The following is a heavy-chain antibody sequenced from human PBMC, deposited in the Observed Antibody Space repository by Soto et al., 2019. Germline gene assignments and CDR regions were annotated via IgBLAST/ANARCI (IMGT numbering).Heavy chain of an antibody. V-gene: IGHV3-30-3*01. CDR1: GFTFSSYA. CDR3: XXXXXXGXXXLIDX. CDR2: ISYDGSNK. J-gene: IGHJ4*02. Sequence: QVQLVESGGGVVQPGRSLRLSCAASGFTFSSYAMHWVRQAPGKGLEWVAVISYDGSNKYYADSVKGRFTISRDNSKNTLYLQMXSLGAXDTAVYYXXXXXXXGXXXLIDXXGQGTLVTVSS.